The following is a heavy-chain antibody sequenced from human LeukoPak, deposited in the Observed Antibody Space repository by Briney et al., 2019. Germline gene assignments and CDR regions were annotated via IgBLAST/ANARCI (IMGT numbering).Heavy chain of an antibody. CDR3: ARGGDSSGYLFDY. CDR1: GYSISSGYY. V-gene: IGHV4-38-2*02. D-gene: IGHD3-22*01. J-gene: IGHJ4*02. CDR2: IYHSGST. Sequence: SETLSLTCTVSGYSISSGYYWGWIRQPPGKGLEWIGSIYHSGSTYYNPSLKSRVTISVDRSKNQFSLKLSSVTAADTAVYYCARGGDSSGYLFDYWGQGTLVTVSS.